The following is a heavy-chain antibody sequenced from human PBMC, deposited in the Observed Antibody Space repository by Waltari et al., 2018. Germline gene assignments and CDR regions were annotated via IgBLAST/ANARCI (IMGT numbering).Heavy chain of an antibody. V-gene: IGHV4-39*01. Sequence: QLQLHESGLGEVKASETLSLTCSVSGHSITNSYWAWVRQPPGKGLEWIGNVLYSEPVTFYNPSLKSRVAISVDASRNEVSLTLTSVTAADTAIYFCARSISVTDYGMDLWGRGTNVTVS. D-gene: IGHD2-21*02. CDR2: VLYSEPVT. CDR1: GHSITNSY. J-gene: IGHJ6*02. CDR3: ARSISVTDYGMDL.